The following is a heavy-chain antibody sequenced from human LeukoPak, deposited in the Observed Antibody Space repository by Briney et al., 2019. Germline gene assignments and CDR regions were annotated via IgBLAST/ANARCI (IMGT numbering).Heavy chain of an antibody. CDR3: ARGGAGYSSGWYRYYYYYYMDV. CDR1: GGTFSSYA. CDR2: IIPIFGTA. J-gene: IGHJ6*03. Sequence: SVKVSCKASGGTFSSYALSWVRQAPGQGLEWMGGIIPIFGTANYAQKFQGRVTITADESTSAAYMELSSLRSEDTAVYYCARGGAGYSSGWYRYYYYYYMDVWGKGTTVTVSS. V-gene: IGHV1-69*01. D-gene: IGHD6-19*01.